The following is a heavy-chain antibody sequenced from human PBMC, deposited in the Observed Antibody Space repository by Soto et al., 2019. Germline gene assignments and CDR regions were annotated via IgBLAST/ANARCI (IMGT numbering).Heavy chain of an antibody. Sequence: GGSLRLSCAASGFTFSSYSMNWVRQAPGKGLEWVSSISSGSSYIYYADSVKGRFTISRDNAKNSLYLQMNSLRAEDTAVYYCARDSNYGDFARFDYWGQGTLVTVSS. V-gene: IGHV3-21*01. CDR1: GFTFSSYS. D-gene: IGHD4-17*01. CDR2: ISSGSSYI. CDR3: ARDSNYGDFARFDY. J-gene: IGHJ4*02.